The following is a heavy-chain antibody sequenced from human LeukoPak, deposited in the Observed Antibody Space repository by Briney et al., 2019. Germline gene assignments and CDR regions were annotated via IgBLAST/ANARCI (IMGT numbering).Heavy chain of an antibody. CDR2: ISAYNGNT. D-gene: IGHD3-3*01. J-gene: IGHJ4*02. CDR1: GYTFTSYG. Sequence: GASVKVSCKASGYTFTSYGISWVRQAPGQGLEWMGWISAYNGNTNYAQKLQGRVTMTTDTSTSTAYMELRSLRSDDTAVYYCAREGARITIFGVVTYRPFDYWGQGTLVTVSS. V-gene: IGHV1-18*01. CDR3: AREGARITIFGVVTYRPFDY.